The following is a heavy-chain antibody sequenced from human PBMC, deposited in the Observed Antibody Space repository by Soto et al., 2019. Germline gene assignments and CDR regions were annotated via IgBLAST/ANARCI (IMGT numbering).Heavy chain of an antibody. CDR3: AKVVYSGSYFDY. V-gene: IGHV3-30*18. CDR1: GFTFSSYG. Sequence: QVQLVESGGGVVQPGRSLRLSCAASGFTFSSYGMHWVRQAPGKGLEWVAVISYDGNNKYCADSVKGRFTISRDNSKNTLYLQMNSLRAEDTAVYYCAKVVYSGSYFDYWGQGTLVTVSS. CDR2: ISYDGNNK. J-gene: IGHJ4*02. D-gene: IGHD1-26*01.